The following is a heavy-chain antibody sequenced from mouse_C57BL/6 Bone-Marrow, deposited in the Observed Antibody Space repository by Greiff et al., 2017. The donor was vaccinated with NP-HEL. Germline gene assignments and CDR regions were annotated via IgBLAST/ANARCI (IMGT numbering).Heavy chain of an antibody. CDR1: GYSITSGYY. D-gene: IGHD3-1*01. CDR3: ARDMRGYAWFAY. V-gene: IGHV3-6*01. Sequence: ESGPGLVKPSQSLSLTCSVTGYSITSGYYWNWIRQFPGNKLEWMGYISYDGSNNYNPSLKNRISITRDTSKNQFFLKLNSVTTEDTATYYCARDMRGYAWFAYWGQGTLVTVSA. CDR2: ISYDGSN. J-gene: IGHJ3*01.